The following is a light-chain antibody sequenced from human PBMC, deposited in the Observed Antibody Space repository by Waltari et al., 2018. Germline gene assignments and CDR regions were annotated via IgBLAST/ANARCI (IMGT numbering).Light chain of an antibody. CDR1: QSLSIY. J-gene: IGKJ1*01. V-gene: IGKV3-20*01. CDR2: PAS. CDR3: QHYVSLPVT. Sequence: EIVLTQSPGTLSLSPGDRATLPCRAIQSLSIYLPWYQQKPGRAPRLLIYPASSRATGVPDRFSGSGSGTDFSLTISRLEPEDFAVYYCQHYVSLPVTFGQGTKVEIK.